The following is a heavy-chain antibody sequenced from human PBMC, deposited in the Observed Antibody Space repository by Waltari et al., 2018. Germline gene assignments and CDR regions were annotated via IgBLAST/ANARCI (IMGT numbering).Heavy chain of an antibody. D-gene: IGHD3-22*01. J-gene: IGHJ3*02. CDR2: IYQSGST. CDR3: ASYSSGYQGIDAFDI. Sequence: QLQLQESGSGLVKPSQTLSLTCAVSGGSISSGGYSWSWIRQPPGKGLEWIGYIYQSGSTYYNPSLKSRVTISVDRSKNQFSLKLSSVTAADTTVYYCASYSSGYQGIDAFDIWGQGTMVTVSS. CDR1: GGSISSGGYS. V-gene: IGHV4-30-2*01.